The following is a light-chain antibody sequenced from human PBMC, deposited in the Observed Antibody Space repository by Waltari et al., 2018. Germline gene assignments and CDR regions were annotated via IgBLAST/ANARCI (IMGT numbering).Light chain of an antibody. CDR1: QSVRSNY. J-gene: IGKJ1*01. CDR3: QQYGSSLKT. Sequence: EIVLTQSPGTLSLSPGERVTLSCRASQSVRSNYLAWYQQKPGQAPRLLIYGASTRANGIPDRFSGSGSGTDFTLTISRLEPEDFAVYYCQQYGSSLKTFGQGTKVEIK. V-gene: IGKV3-20*01. CDR2: GAS.